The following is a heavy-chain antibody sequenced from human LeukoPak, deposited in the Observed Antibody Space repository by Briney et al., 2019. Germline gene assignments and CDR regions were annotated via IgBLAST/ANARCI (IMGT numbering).Heavy chain of an antibody. V-gene: IGHV3-23*01. J-gene: IGHJ6*03. Sequence: GSLRLSCAASGFTFSSYAMSWVRQAPGKGLEWVSAISGSGGSTYYADPVKGQFTISRDNSKNTLYLQMNSLRAEDTAVYYCARVRREGGFRLGELSWTGYYYYMDVWGKGTTVTVSS. D-gene: IGHD3-16*02. CDR3: ARVRREGGFRLGELSWTGYYYYMDV. CDR2: ISGSGGST. CDR1: GFTFSSYA.